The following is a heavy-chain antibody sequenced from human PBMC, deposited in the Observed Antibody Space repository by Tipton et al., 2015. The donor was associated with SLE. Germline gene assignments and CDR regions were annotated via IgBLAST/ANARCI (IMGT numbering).Heavy chain of an antibody. Sequence: TLSLTCTVSGGSISSYYWSWIRQPPGKGLEWIGYIYYSGSTNYNPSLKSRVTISVDTSKNQFSLKLSSVTAADTAVYYCARDLRFGNGLRLPTGYGMDIWGQGTTVTVSS. V-gene: IGHV4-59*01. CDR2: IYYSGST. CDR1: GGSISSYY. J-gene: IGHJ6*02. D-gene: IGHD4-17*01. CDR3: ARDLRFGNGLRLPTGYGMDI.